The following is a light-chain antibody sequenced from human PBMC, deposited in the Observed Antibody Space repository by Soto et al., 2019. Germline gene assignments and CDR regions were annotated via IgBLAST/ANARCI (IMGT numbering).Light chain of an antibody. J-gene: IGLJ1*01. CDR3: QSYYSSLSGSNV. CDR1: SSNIGAGYD. CDR2: VNS. V-gene: IGLV1-40*01. Sequence: QSVLTQPPSVSGAPGQRVTISCTGSSSNIGAGYDVHWYQQLPGTAPKLLIYVNSNRPSGVPDRFSGSKSGTSASLAITGLQAEDEADYYCQSYYSSLSGSNVFGTGTKVTVL.